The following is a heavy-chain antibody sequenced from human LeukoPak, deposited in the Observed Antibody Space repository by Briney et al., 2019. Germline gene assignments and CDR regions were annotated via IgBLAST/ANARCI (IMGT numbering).Heavy chain of an antibody. CDR2: ISAYNGNT. J-gene: IGHJ4*02. V-gene: IGHV1-18*01. D-gene: IGHD3-3*01. CDR3: ARDVYDFWSGYYTWYFDY. Sequence: ASVKVSCKASGYTFTSYGISWLRQAPGQRLEWMGWISAYNGNTNYAQKLQGRVTMTTDTSTSTAYMELRSLRSDDTAVYYCARDVYDFWSGYYTWYFDYWGQRTLVTVSS. CDR1: GYTFTSYG.